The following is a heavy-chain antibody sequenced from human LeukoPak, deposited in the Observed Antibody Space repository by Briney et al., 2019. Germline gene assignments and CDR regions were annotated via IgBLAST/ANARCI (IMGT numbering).Heavy chain of an antibody. CDR3: AELGITMTGGV. CDR2: IYYSGNS. CDR1: GGSISSSSYS. J-gene: IGHJ6*04. V-gene: IGHV4-39*07. Sequence: SETLSLTCTVSGGSISSSSYSWGWIRQPPGKGLEWIGSIYYSGNSYYNPSLKSRVTISVDTSKNQFSLRLSSVTAADTAVYYCAELGITMTGGVWGKGTTVTISS. D-gene: IGHD3-10*02.